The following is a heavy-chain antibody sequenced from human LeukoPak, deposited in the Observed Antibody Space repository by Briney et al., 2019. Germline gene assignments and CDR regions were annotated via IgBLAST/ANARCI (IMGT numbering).Heavy chain of an antibody. CDR2: IYPGDSDT. V-gene: IGHV5-51*01. CDR3: ARQNDFRLDY. Sequence: GESLKISCKGSGYTFSSYWIGWVRQMPGKGLEWMGIIYPGDSDTRYSPSLQGQVTISADTSNGTAYLQWSSLKASDTAIYYCARQNDFRLDYWGQGTLVTVSS. D-gene: IGHD3-3*01. CDR1: GYTFSSYW. J-gene: IGHJ4*02.